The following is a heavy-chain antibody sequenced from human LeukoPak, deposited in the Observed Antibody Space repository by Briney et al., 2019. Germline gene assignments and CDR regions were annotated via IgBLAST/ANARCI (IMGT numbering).Heavy chain of an antibody. CDR1: GFTFTTYW. CDR2: IKPDGSEK. J-gene: IGHJ4*02. D-gene: IGHD6-19*01. Sequence: GGSLRLSCAASGFTFTTYWMSWIRQSPGKGLEWVAKIKPDGSEKSYVDSVKGRFTISRDNTKNSVSLQMDSLRVEDTALYYCAIGQLADTYWGQGALVTVSS. V-gene: IGHV3-7*01. CDR3: AIGQLADTY.